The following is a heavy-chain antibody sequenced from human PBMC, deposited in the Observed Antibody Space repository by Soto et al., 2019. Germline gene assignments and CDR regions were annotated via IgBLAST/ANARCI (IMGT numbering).Heavy chain of an antibody. D-gene: IGHD3-10*01. J-gene: IGHJ4*02. Sequence: SETLSLTCTVSGGSISSSTYYWGWIRQPPGKGLEWIGSIYYSGRTYYNPSLRSRVSISVDTSKNHFSLKLSSVTAADSAVYYCARDSLLVRGDVFDFWGQGTLGTVSS. CDR1: GGSISSSTYY. V-gene: IGHV4-39*02. CDR2: IYYSGRT. CDR3: ARDSLLVRGDVFDF.